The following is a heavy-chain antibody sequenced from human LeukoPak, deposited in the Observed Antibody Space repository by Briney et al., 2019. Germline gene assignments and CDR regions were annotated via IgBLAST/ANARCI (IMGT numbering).Heavy chain of an antibody. CDR3: ARGVVRGAKYYYYYMDV. D-gene: IGHD3-10*01. CDR2: IYYSGST. CDR1: GGSIGSGTYY. V-gene: IGHV4-39*07. Sequence: SETLSLTCTVSGGSIGSGTYYWGWIRQSPGKGLEWIGSIYYSGSTNYNPSLKSRVTISVDTSKNQFSLKLSSVTAADTAVYYCARGVVRGAKYYYYYMDVWGKGTTVTISS. J-gene: IGHJ6*03.